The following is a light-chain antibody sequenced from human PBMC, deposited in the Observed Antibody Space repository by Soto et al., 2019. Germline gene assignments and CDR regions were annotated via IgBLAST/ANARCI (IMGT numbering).Light chain of an antibody. CDR3: SSYTSSSTPYV. CDR1: SSDVGGYNY. J-gene: IGLJ1*01. Sequence: QSVLTQPASVSGSPGQSITISCTGTSSDVGGYNYVSWYQQHPGKAPKLMIYEVSNRPSGVSNHSSGSKSGNTASLTISGLQAEDEADYYCSSYTSSSTPYVFGTGTKLTVL. V-gene: IGLV2-14*01. CDR2: EVS.